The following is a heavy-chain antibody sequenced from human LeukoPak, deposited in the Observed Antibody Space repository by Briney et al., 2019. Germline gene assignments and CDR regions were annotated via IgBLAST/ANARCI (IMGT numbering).Heavy chain of an antibody. V-gene: IGHV3-30*04. CDR1: GFTFSSYA. D-gene: IGHD3-22*01. J-gene: IGHJ4*02. Sequence: GGSLRLSCAASGFTFSSYAMHWVRQAPGKGLEWEAVISYDGSNKYYADSVKGRFTISRGNSKNTLYLQLNSLRAEDTAVYYCARDLNYDSSGLNDYWGQGTLVSVSS. CDR2: ISYDGSNK. CDR3: ARDLNYDSSGLNDY.